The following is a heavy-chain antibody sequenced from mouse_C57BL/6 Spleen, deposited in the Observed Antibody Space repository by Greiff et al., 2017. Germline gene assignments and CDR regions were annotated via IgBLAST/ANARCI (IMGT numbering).Heavy chain of an antibody. V-gene: IGHV1-69*01. J-gene: IGHJ2*01. CDR1: GYTFTSYW. D-gene: IGHD2-2*01. Sequence: QVQLQQPGAELVMPGASVKLSCKASGYTFTSYWMHWVKQRPGQGLEWIGEIDPSDSYTNYNQKFKGKSTLTVDKSSSTAYMQLSSLTSEDSAVYYCARLGYEGYWGRGTTLTVSS. CDR3: ARLGYEGY. CDR2: IDPSDSYT.